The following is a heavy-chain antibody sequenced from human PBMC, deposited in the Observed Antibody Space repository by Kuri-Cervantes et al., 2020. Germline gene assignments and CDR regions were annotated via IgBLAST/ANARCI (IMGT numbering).Heavy chain of an antibody. D-gene: IGHD1-26*01. V-gene: IGHV1-18*01. CDR1: GYIFNNFG. CDR2: ISVDNDNT. CDR3: ARGRRRELIT. Sequence: ASVKVSCKASGYIFNNFGISWVRQAPGQGLEWMGWISVDNDNTHYAQKFQGRLTISTDTSTSTAYMELRSLRSDDTAVYYCARGRRRELITWGQGTLVTVSS. J-gene: IGHJ5*02.